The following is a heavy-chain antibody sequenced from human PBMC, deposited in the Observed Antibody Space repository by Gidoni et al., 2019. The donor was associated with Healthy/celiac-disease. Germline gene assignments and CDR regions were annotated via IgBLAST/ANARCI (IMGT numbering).Heavy chain of an antibody. CDR3: TSHQYSSSWYQSDY. CDR2: IRSKANSYAT. J-gene: IGHJ4*02. D-gene: IGHD6-13*01. V-gene: IGHV3-73*01. Sequence: EVQLVESGGGLVQPGGSLKLSCAASGFTFSGSAMHWVRQASGKGLEWVGRIRSKANSYATAYAASVKGRFTISRDDSKNTAYLQMNSLKTEDTAAYYCTSHQYSSSWYQSDYWGQGTLVTVSS. CDR1: GFTFSGSA.